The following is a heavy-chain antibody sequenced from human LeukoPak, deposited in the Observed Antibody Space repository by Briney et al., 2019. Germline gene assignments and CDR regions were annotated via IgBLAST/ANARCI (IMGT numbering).Heavy chain of an antibody. V-gene: IGHV4-39*01. Sequence: SETLSLTCTVSGGSISSSSYYWGWIRQPPGKGLEWIGSIYYSGSTYYNPSLKSRVTISVDTSKNQFSLKLSSVTAADTAGYYCARRPKRITIFGMGSRGYWGQGTLVTVSS. D-gene: IGHD3-3*01. J-gene: IGHJ4*02. CDR2: IYYSGST. CDR1: GGSISSSSYY. CDR3: ARRPKRITIFGMGSRGY.